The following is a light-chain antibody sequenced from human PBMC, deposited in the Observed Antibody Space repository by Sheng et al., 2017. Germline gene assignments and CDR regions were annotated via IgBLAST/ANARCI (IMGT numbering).Light chain of an antibody. V-gene: IGKV4-1*01. CDR1: QSVLYSFNNKNH. J-gene: IGKJ5*01. CDR3: QQYYSTPIT. CDR2: WAS. Sequence: DIGMTQSPDSLAVSLGERATINCKSSQSVLYSFNNKNHISWYQXKPGQPPKLLIYWASTRQSGVPDRFSGXGSGTDFTLTISSLQAEDVAVYYCQQYYSTPITFGQGTRLEIK.